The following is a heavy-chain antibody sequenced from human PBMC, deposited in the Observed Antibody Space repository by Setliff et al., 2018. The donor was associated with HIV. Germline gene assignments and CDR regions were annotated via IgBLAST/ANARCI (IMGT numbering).Heavy chain of an antibody. CDR2: VYHSGKT. CDR3: ARHRDGGTYPLDY. V-gene: IGHV4-38-2*02. Sequence: SETLSLTCTVSGQFISDGYYWGWIRQPPGKGLEWIGSVYHSGKTYYNPSLKSRVTISLDTSKNRFSLQLTSVTAADTAVYYCARHRDGGTYPLDYWGQGTLVTVSS. CDR1: GQFISDGYY. D-gene: IGHD1-26*01. J-gene: IGHJ4*02.